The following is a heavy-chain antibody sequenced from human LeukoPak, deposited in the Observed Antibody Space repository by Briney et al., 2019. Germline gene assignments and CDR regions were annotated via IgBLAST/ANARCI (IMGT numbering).Heavy chain of an antibody. J-gene: IGHJ4*02. D-gene: IGHD3-16*02. CDR1: GYTFTSYA. V-gene: IGHV7-4-1*02. Sequence: ASVKVSCYASGYTFTSYAMNWVRQAPGQGLEWMGWINTNTGNPTYAQGFTGRFVFSLDTSVSTTYLQISSLKAEDTAVYYCARAFQSLGGLSLPDYWGQGTLVTVSS. CDR3: ARAFQSLGGLSLPDY. CDR2: INTNTGNP.